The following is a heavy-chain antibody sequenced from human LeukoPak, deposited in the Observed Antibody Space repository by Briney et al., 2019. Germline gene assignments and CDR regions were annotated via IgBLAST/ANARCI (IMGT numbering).Heavy chain of an antibody. Sequence: ASVKVSCKASGYTFTGYYMHWVRQAPGQGLEWMGWINPNSGGTNYAQKFQGRVTTTRDTSISTAYMELSRLRSDDTAVYYCARAHSSYYDFWSGLGDYWGQGTLVTVSS. CDR3: ARAHSSYYDFWSGLGDY. V-gene: IGHV1-2*02. CDR1: GYTFTGYY. J-gene: IGHJ4*02. D-gene: IGHD3-3*01. CDR2: INPNSGGT.